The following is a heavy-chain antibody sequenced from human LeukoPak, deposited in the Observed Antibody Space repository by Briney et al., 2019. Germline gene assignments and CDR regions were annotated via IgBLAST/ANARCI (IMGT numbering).Heavy chain of an antibody. CDR2: IIPIFGTA. CDR3: ATRGFWVYGSGSYSLDY. J-gene: IGHJ4*02. D-gene: IGHD3-10*01. Sequence: SVKVSCKASGGTFSSYAISWVRQAPGQGLEWMGGIIPIFGTANYAQKFQGRVTITADESTSTAYMELSSLRSEDTAVYYCATRGFWVYGSGSYSLDYWGQGTLVTVSS. CDR1: GGTFSSYA. V-gene: IGHV1-69*13.